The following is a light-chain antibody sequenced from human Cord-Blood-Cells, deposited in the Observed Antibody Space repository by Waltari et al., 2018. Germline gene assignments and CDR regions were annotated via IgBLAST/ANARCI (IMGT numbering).Light chain of an antibody. CDR3: QSYDSSLSGYV. J-gene: IGLJ1*01. CDR2: GNS. V-gene: IGLV1-40*01. Sequence: QSVLTQPPSVSGAPGQRVTISCTGSSSNIGAGYDVHWYQQLPGTAPKLLIYGNSNRPSGVPDRFSGSKSGTSASLAITGLQVEDDADYYYQSYDSSLSGYVFGTGTKVTVL. CDR1: SSNIGAGYD.